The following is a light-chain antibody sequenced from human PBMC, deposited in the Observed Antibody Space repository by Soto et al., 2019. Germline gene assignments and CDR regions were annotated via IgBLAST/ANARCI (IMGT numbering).Light chain of an antibody. V-gene: IGKV3-15*01. Sequence: EIVMTQSPVTLSVPPGERATLSCRASQSVGRNVAWYQQKPGQAPRLLMYDASNRATGIPARFSGSGSGTEFTLIISRLPSDDFAVYYCQHFNKWPPVFGPGTTVDIK. J-gene: IGKJ3*01. CDR2: DAS. CDR3: QHFNKWPPV. CDR1: QSVGRN.